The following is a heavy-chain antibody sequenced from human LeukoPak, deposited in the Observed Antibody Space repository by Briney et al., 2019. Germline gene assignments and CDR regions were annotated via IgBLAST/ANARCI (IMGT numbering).Heavy chain of an antibody. CDR1: GFTFSSYA. CDR3: ARDGGGQWLVHLAKNDAFDI. J-gene: IGHJ3*02. Sequence: GGSLRLSCAASGFTFSSYAMHWVRQAPGKGLEWVAVISYDGSNKYYAGSVKGRFTISRDNSKNTLYLQMNSLRAEDTAVYYCARDGGGQWLVHLAKNDAFDIWGQGTMVTVSS. CDR2: ISYDGSNK. V-gene: IGHV3-30*04. D-gene: IGHD6-19*01.